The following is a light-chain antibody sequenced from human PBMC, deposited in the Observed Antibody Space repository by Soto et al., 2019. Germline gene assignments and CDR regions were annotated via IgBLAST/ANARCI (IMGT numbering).Light chain of an antibody. CDR3: QQYGSSPS. CDR1: QRVSGGF. Sequence: EIVLTQSPGTLSLSPGEGATLSCGASQRVSGGFLAWYQQKPGLAPRLILYDTSFRATGIPDRFSGSGSGTDFTLTISRLDPEDFAVYYCQQYGSSPSFGQGTKVDI. CDR2: DTS. J-gene: IGKJ1*01. V-gene: IGKV3D-20*01.